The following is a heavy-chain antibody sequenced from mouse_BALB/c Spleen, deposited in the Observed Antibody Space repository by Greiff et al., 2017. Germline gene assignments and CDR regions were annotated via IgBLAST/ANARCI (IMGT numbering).Heavy chain of an antibody. CDR2: ISDGGSYT. V-gene: IGHV5-4*02. J-gene: IGHJ3*01. CDR1: GFTFSDYY. Sequence: EVMLVESGGGLVKPGGSLKLSCAASGFTFSDYYMYWVRQTPEKRLEWVATISDGGSYTYYPDSVKGRFTISRDNAKNNLYLQMSSLKSEDTAMYYCARGGDFAYWGQGTLVTVSA. CDR3: ARGGDFAY.